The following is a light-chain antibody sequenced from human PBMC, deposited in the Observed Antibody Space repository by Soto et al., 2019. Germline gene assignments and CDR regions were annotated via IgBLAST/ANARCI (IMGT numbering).Light chain of an antibody. CDR1: SSDVGVYNH. CDR2: EVN. V-gene: IGLV2-14*01. Sequence: QSALTQPASVSGSPGQSITISCTGTSSDVGVYNHVSWYQQYPGKAPKLIIYEVNDRPSGVSDRFSGSKSCNTASLTISGLQSEDGADYFCCSYTTTSTRVFGTGTKVTAL. CDR3: CSYTTTSTRV. J-gene: IGLJ1*01.